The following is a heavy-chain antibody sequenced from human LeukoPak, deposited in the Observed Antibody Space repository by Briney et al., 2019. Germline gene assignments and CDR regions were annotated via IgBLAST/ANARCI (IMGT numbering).Heavy chain of an antibody. D-gene: IGHD1-14*01. CDR1: GFTFSSCG. J-gene: IGHJ4*02. CDR2: IGPTGADR. CDR3: ATETIGRHYDY. V-gene: IGHV3-21*01. Sequence: PGGSLRLSCAASGFTFSSCGFNWVRQAPGKGLEWVSSIGPTGADRYYADSVRGRFTISRDNAKNSMYLQMDSLRDEDTAVYYCATETIGRHYDYWGQGTLLTVSS.